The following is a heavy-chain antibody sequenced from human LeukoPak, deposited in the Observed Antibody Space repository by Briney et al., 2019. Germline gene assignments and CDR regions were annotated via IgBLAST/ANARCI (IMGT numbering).Heavy chain of an antibody. CDR1: GYTFTSYY. Sequence: GASVKVSCKASGYTFTSYYMHWVRQAPGQGLEWMGGIFPTFGTTNYAQKFQARVTITADESTSTAYMEMSSLRSEDTAVYYCGRVSCGGNCYSLIGTFDIWGQGTMVTVSS. CDR3: GRVSCGGNCYSLIGTFDI. J-gene: IGHJ3*02. D-gene: IGHD2-15*01. V-gene: IGHV1-69*13. CDR2: IFPTFGTT.